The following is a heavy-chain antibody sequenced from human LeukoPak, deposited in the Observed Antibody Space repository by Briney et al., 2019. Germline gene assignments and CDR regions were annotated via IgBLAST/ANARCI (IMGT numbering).Heavy chain of an antibody. Sequence: GGSLRLSCAASGFTFTTYEMNWVRQAPGKGLEWVSYISRSGSDIDYADSVKGRFTISRDNAKISLYLQMNSLRAEDTAVYYCARDRPYDTYFDYWGQGTLVTVSS. CDR3: ARDRPYDTYFDY. J-gene: IGHJ4*02. D-gene: IGHD3-22*01. V-gene: IGHV3-48*03. CDR1: GFTFTTYE. CDR2: ISRSGSDI.